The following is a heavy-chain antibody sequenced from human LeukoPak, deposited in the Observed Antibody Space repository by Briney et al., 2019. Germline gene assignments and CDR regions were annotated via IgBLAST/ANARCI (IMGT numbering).Heavy chain of an antibody. J-gene: IGHJ2*01. Sequence: GGSLRLSCAASGFTFSNYWMTWVRQAPGKGLEWVANIRQEGSEKHYVDSVRGRFTISRDNGKNSLYLQLNSLRDEDTAVYYCARGGRFCSGGDCYGWHFDLWGRGTLVTVSS. D-gene: IGHD2-21*02. CDR2: IRQEGSEK. CDR1: GFTFSNYW. V-gene: IGHV3-7*01. CDR3: ARGGRFCSGGDCYGWHFDL.